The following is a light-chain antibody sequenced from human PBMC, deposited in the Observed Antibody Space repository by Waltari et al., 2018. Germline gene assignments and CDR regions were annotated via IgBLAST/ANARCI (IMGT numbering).Light chain of an antibody. CDR2: KAS. J-gene: IGKJ4*01. CDR3: QQYNSYSLLS. Sequence: CLYRQSIRKWLAVYQQKRGKRPKLLNYKASTLESGVPSRFSGSGSGTEFTLTISSLQPDDCATYYCQQYNSYSLLSFGGGTKVEIE. CDR1: QSIRKW. V-gene: IGKV1-5*03.